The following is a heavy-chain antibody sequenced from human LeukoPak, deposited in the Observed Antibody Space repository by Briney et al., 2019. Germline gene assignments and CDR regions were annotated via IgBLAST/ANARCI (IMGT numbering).Heavy chain of an antibody. V-gene: IGHV1-24*01. Sequence: GASVKVSCKVSGYTLTELSMHWVRQAPGKGLEWMGGFDPEDGETIYAQKFQGRVTMTEDTSTDTAYMELSSLRSEDTAVYYCARGHGSSSWYHLFGYWGQGTLVTVSS. J-gene: IGHJ4*02. D-gene: IGHD6-13*01. CDR1: GYTLTELS. CDR2: FDPEDGET. CDR3: ARGHGSSSWYHLFGY.